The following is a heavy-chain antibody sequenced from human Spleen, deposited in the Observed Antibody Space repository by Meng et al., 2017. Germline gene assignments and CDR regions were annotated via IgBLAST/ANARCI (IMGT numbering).Heavy chain of an antibody. Sequence: QVQVVQYGVDLKKPGASVKLSCKDSGYDFRTIASQWVRKAPGKGLEWMGWIKTKNEKPVYAQGFTGRFVFTLDISVNTASLQITSLEPEETTVYYCARQYSYRYIEYFDFWGQGTLVTVS. CDR3: ARQYSYRYIEYFDF. D-gene: IGHD5-18*01. V-gene: IGHV7-4-1*02. J-gene: IGHJ4*02. CDR2: IKTKNEKP. CDR1: GYDFRTIA.